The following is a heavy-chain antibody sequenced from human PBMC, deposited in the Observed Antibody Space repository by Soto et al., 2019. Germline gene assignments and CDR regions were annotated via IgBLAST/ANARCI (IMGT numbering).Heavy chain of an antibody. CDR3: AKLGREYSSSWYGY. CDR1: GFTFSSYA. J-gene: IGHJ4*02. D-gene: IGHD6-13*01. Sequence: EVQLLESGGGLVQPGGSLRLSCAASGFTFSSYAMSWVRQAPGKGLEWVSAISGSGDSTYYADSVKGRFTISRDNSKNTLYLQMNSLRAEDTAVYYCAKLGREYSSSWYGYWGQGTLVTVSS. V-gene: IGHV3-23*01. CDR2: ISGSGDST.